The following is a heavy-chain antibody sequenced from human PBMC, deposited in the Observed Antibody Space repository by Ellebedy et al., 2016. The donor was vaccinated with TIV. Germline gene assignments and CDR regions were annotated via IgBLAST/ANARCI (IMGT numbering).Heavy chain of an antibody. Sequence: GESLKISXVASEFTFSEAWMSWVRQAPGKGLEWVGRVKTKTAGETTDYAAPVKGRFTVSRDDSENTLYLQMNSLETEDTAVYYCATGLLSAYEYWGQGTLVTVSS. V-gene: IGHV3-15*01. J-gene: IGHJ4*02. CDR2: VKTKTAGETT. CDR3: ATGLLSAYEY. CDR1: EFTFSEAW. D-gene: IGHD2-15*01.